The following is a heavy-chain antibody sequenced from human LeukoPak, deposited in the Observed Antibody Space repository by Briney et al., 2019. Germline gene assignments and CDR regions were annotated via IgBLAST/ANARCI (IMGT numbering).Heavy chain of an antibody. Sequence: QPGRSLRLSCAASGFTFSSYAMHWVRQAPGKGVEWVSSIGVGGTYYADSVKGRFTISRDNSKRTLYLQMNGLRAEDTAVYYCASDYPRYYFYIAVWGKGTTVTVSS. CDR2: IGVGGT. V-gene: IGHV3-23*01. CDR1: GFTFSSYA. D-gene: IGHD4-11*01. CDR3: ASDYPRYYFYIAV. J-gene: IGHJ6*03.